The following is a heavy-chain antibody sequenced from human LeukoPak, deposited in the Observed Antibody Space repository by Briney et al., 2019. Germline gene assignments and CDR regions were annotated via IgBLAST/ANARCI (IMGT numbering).Heavy chain of an antibody. D-gene: IGHD2-2*01. CDR2: INPRGGST. V-gene: IGHV1-46*01. CDR1: GYTFTSYY. CDR3: ARDGSIGYCSSTSCEPNWFDP. Sequence: ASVKVSCKASGYTFTSYYMHWVRQAPGQGLEWMGIINPRGGSTSYAQKFQGRVTMTRDTSTSTVYMELSSLRSEDTAVYYCARDGSIGYCSSTSCEPNWFDPWGQGTLVTVSS. J-gene: IGHJ5*02.